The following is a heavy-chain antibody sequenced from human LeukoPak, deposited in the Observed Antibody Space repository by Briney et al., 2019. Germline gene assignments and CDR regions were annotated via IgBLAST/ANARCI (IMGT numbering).Heavy chain of an antibody. V-gene: IGHV3-48*04. J-gene: IGHJ5*02. CDR1: GFTFSDYT. CDR2: IDISSNST. Sequence: PGGSLRLSCVASGFTFSDYTMNWVRQAPGKGLEWISYIDISSNSTYYADSVKGRFTISRDNAKNSLYLQMSSLRAEDTALYYCARGPPLFDPWGQGTLVTVSS. CDR3: ARGPPLFDP.